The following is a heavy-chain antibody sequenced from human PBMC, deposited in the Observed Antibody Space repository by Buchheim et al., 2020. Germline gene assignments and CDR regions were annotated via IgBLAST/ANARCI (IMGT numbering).Heavy chain of an antibody. CDR1: GFIFTNYW. J-gene: IGHJ4*02. Sequence: EVQLVESGGGLVQPGGSLRLSCAASGFIFTNYWMTWVRQAPGKGLEWVANKKQDGSEKYYVDSVRGGLTISRDKTKNQGNLLMNSLRSEDTAVYYCARDPPTAPRGSCSGGSCYDYWGRGT. D-gene: IGHD2-15*01. V-gene: IGHV3-7*01. CDR2: KKQDGSEK. CDR3: ARDPPTAPRGSCSGGSCYDY.